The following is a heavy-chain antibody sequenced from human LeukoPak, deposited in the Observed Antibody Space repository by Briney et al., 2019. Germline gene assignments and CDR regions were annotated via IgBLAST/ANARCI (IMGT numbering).Heavy chain of an antibody. Sequence: GGPLRLSCAASGFTFSEYYMSWLRQATGKGLEWLSYISSSGSTIYYADSVKGRFTISRDNAKNSLYLQMNSLRAEDTAVYYCVGGKIWWNSDYYCGMDVWGQGATVTVS. CDR3: VGGKIWWNSDYYCGMDV. D-gene: IGHD1-7*01. CDR2: ISSSGSTI. V-gene: IGHV3-11*01. CDR1: GFTFSEYY. J-gene: IGHJ6*02.